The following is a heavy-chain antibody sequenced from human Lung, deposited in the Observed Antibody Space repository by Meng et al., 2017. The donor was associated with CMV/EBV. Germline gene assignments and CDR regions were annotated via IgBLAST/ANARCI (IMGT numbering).Heavy chain of an antibody. J-gene: IGHJ6*02. CDR1: GFTFSSYG. D-gene: IGHD3-3*01. Sequence: LTXAASGFTFSSYGMHWVRQAPGKGLEWVAFIRYDGSNKYYADSVKGRFTISRDNSKNTLYLQMNSLRAEDTAVYYCAKKYYDFWSGYYGDYYYYGMDVXGQAXTVTVSS. CDR2: IRYDGSNK. V-gene: IGHV3-30*02. CDR3: AKKYYDFWSGYYGDYYYYGMDV.